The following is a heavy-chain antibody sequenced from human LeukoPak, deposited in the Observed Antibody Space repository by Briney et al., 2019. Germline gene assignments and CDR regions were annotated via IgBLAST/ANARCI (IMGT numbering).Heavy chain of an antibody. Sequence: PGGALRLSCAASGFTFSSCAMSWVRQAPGKGLEWVAVISYDGSNKYYADSVKGRFTISRDNSKNTLYLQMNSLRAEDTAVYYCATLTSGPNGYFDYWGQGTLVTVSS. CDR1: GFTFSSCA. D-gene: IGHD1-26*01. V-gene: IGHV3-30*03. CDR3: ATLTSGPNGYFDY. CDR2: ISYDGSNK. J-gene: IGHJ4*02.